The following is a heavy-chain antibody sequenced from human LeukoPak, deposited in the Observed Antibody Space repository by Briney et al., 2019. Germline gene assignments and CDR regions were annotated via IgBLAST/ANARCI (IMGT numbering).Heavy chain of an antibody. J-gene: IGHJ3*02. D-gene: IGHD2-2*01. Sequence: SETLSLTCKVSGDSITSNSFYWGWIRQSPGKGLEWIGNVYYSGSTYYNPSLKSRVTISVDTSKNQFSLKLSSVTAADTAVYYCARAVPAAKEAFDIWGQGTMVTVSS. CDR1: GDSITSNSFY. CDR3: ARAVPAAKEAFDI. CDR2: VYYSGST. V-gene: IGHV4-39*01.